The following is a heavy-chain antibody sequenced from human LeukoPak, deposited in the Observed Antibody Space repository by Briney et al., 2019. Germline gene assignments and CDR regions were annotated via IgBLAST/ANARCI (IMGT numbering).Heavy chain of an antibody. CDR2: ISGSGGST. V-gene: IGHV3-23*01. D-gene: IGHD4-17*01. Sequence: GGSLRLSCAASGFTFSSYAMSWVRQAPGKGLEWVSAISGSGGSTHYADSVKGRFTISRDNSKNTLYLQMNSLRAKDTAVYYCAKCPFRDYGDYFDYWGQGTLVTVSS. J-gene: IGHJ4*02. CDR1: GFTFSSYA. CDR3: AKCPFRDYGDYFDY.